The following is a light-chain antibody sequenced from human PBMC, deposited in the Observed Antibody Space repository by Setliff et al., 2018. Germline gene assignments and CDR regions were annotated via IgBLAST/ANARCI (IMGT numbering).Light chain of an antibody. J-gene: IGLJ1*01. CDR3: SSYTARSAV. Sequence: QSALTQPASVSGSPGQSITISCTGTSSDVGGYNYVSWYQQHPGKAPKLMIYDVSKRPSGVSNRFSGSTSGNTASLIISGPQAEDEADYYCSSYTARSAVFGTGTKV. V-gene: IGLV2-14*01. CDR1: SSDVGGYNY. CDR2: DVS.